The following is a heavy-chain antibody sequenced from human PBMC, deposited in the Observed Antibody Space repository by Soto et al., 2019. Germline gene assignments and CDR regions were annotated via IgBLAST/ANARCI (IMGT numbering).Heavy chain of an antibody. Sequence: PSETLSLTCTVSGGSISSYYWSWIRQPPGKGLEWIGYIYYSGSTYYNPSLKSRVTISVDTSKNQFSLKLSSVTAADTAVYYCARLYCSSTSCYLNWFDPWGQGTLVTVSS. D-gene: IGHD2-2*01. CDR1: GGSISSYY. J-gene: IGHJ5*02. CDR2: IYYSGST. V-gene: IGHV4-59*06. CDR3: ARLYCSSTSCYLNWFDP.